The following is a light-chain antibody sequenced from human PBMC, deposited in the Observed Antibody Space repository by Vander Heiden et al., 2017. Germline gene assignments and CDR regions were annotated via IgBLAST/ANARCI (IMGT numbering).Light chain of an antibody. CDR2: DKN. Sequence: SSALTQDPAVSVALGETVRITCQGDSLRTYFVNWYQQKPGQAPVLVNYDKNKRPSGIPDRFSGSISGNTASLTITGAQAEDEADYYFNSRDSSGNHFVFGPGTRVTVL. J-gene: IGLJ1*01. V-gene: IGLV3-19*01. CDR1: SLRTYF. CDR3: NSRDSSGNHFV.